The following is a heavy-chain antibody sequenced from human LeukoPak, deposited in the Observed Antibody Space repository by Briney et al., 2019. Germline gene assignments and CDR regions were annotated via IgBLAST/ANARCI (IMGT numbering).Heavy chain of an antibody. CDR3: ARDRAAAEDYHSYGIDV. D-gene: IGHD6-13*01. V-gene: IGHV4-4*02. CDR1: GGSISSSNW. J-gene: IGHJ6*04. CDR2: IYHSGST. Sequence: SGTLSLTCAVSGGSISSSNWWSWVRQPPGKGLEWFGEIYHSGSTNYNQSLKSRVTISVDKSKNQFSLKLSSVTAADTAVYYCARDRAAAEDYHSYGIDVWGKGTPVTVSS.